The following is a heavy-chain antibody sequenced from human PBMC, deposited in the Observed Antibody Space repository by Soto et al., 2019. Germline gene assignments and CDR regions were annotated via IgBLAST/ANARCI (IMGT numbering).Heavy chain of an antibody. D-gene: IGHD5-12*01. CDR2: IYYSGST. V-gene: IGHV4-31*03. J-gene: IGHJ5*02. CDR3: ARLVARWFDP. Sequence: SETLSLTCTVSSGSISSGGYYWSWIRQHPGKGLEWIGYIYYSGSTNYNPSLKSRVTISVDTSKNQFSLKLSSVTAADTAVYYCARLVARWFDPWGQGTLVTVSS. CDR1: SGSISSGGYY.